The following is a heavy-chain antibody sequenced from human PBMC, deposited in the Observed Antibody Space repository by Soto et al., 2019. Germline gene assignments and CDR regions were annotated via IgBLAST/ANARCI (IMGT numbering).Heavy chain of an antibody. CDR1: GYTFTSYG. Sequence: ASVKVSCKASGYTFTSYGISWVRQAPGQGLEWMGWISAYNGNTNYAQKLQGRATMTTDTSTSTTYMELRSLRSDDTAVYYCARVVGLLVPAAKVRWFDPWGQGTLVTVSS. D-gene: IGHD2-2*01. V-gene: IGHV1-18*01. CDR3: ARVVGLLVPAAKVRWFDP. CDR2: ISAYNGNT. J-gene: IGHJ5*02.